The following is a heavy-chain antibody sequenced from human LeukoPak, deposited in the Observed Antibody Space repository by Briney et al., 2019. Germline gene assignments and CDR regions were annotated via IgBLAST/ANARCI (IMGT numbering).Heavy chain of an antibody. Sequence: SVKVSCKVSGYTLTELSMHWVRQAPGKGPEWMGGFDPEDGETIYAQKFQGRVTMTEDTSTDTAYMELSSLRSEDTAVYYCATFDSSGFGDAFDIWGQGTMVTVSS. CDR1: GYTLTELS. J-gene: IGHJ3*02. D-gene: IGHD6-19*01. V-gene: IGHV1-24*01. CDR2: FDPEDGET. CDR3: ATFDSSGFGDAFDI.